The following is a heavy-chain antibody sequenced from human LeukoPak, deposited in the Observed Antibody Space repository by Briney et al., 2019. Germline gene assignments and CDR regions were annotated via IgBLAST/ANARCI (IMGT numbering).Heavy chain of an antibody. CDR1: GGSISRSNW. CDR2: IHDTGST. CDR3: ATYYDILSGYTFDY. Sequence: SGTLSLTCTVSGGSISRSNWWSWVRQPPGKGLEWIGEIHDTGSTNYNPPLKSRVTMSLDKSKNQFSLNLNSVTAADTAVYYCATYYDILSGYTFDYWGQGTLVAVSS. J-gene: IGHJ4*02. D-gene: IGHD3-9*01. V-gene: IGHV4-4*02.